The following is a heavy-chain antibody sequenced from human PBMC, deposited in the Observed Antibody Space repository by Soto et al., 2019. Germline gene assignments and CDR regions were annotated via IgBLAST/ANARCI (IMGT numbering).Heavy chain of an antibody. Sequence: QVQLQQWGAGLLKPPETPSLTCAVYGESFPDYYWSWIRQPPGKGLEWIGEINHSGSTNYNPSLRSLVTISVDTSKNQFSLKLTSVTAADTAVYYCARGGGGYDYVWGSYRPFDFWGQGTLVTVSS. J-gene: IGHJ4*02. V-gene: IGHV4-34*01. CDR3: ARGGGGYDYVWGSYRPFDF. CDR2: INHSGST. CDR1: GESFPDYY. D-gene: IGHD3-16*02.